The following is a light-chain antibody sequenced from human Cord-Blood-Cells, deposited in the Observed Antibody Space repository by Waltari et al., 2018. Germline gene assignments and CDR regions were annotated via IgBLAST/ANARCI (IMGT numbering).Light chain of an antibody. CDR2: AAS. Sequence: DIQMTQSPSSLSASVGDRVTITCRASQSISSYLNWYQQKPGKAPKLLIYAASSLQSGVPSRFSDSGSVTDFTLTISSLQPEDFATYYCQQSYSTPVHFGQGTKLEIK. CDR3: QQSYSTPVH. J-gene: IGKJ2*01. CDR1: QSISSY. V-gene: IGKV1-39*01.